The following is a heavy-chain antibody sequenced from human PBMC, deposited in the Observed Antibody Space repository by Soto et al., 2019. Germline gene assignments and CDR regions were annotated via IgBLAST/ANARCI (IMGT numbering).Heavy chain of an antibody. CDR1: GYTFTGYY. V-gene: IGHV1-2*04. D-gene: IGHD6-19*01. CDR3: ARELIAVAGTGYYGMDV. CDR2: INPNSGGT. Sequence: RASVKVSCKASGYTFTGYYMHWVRQAPGQGLEWMGWINPNSGGTNYAQKFQGWVTMTRDTSISTAYMELSRLRSDDTAVYYCARELIAVAGTGYYGMDVWGQGTTVTVSS. J-gene: IGHJ6*02.